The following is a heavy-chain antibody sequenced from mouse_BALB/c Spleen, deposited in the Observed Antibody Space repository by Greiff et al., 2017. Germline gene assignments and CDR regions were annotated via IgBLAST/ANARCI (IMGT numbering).Heavy chain of an antibody. J-gene: IGHJ3*01. D-gene: IGHD1-2*01. CDR1: EYEFPSHD. Sequence: EVKVVESGGGLVQPGESLKLSCESNEYEFPSHDMSWVRKTPEKRLELVAAINSDGGSTYYPDTMERRFIISRDNTKKTLYLQMSSLRSEDTALYYCAKIHYYGWFAYWGQGTLVTVSA. CDR2: INSDGGST. CDR3: AKIHYYGWFAY. V-gene: IGHV5-2*01.